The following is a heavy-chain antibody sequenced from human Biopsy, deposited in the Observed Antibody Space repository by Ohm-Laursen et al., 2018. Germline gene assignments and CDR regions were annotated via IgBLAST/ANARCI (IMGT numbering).Heavy chain of an antibody. CDR2: ISYSGNT. Sequence: PPGTLSLTCPVSSGSISSYYWSWIRQPPGKGLEWIGYISYSGNTNYNPSLKSRVTMSVDTSKNQFSLKVYSVTAADTAIYYCATTTMDTSGWYGNYFDSWGQGALVTVSS. CDR3: ATTTMDTSGWYGNYFDS. J-gene: IGHJ4*02. CDR1: SGSISSYY. D-gene: IGHD6-19*01. V-gene: IGHV4-59*08.